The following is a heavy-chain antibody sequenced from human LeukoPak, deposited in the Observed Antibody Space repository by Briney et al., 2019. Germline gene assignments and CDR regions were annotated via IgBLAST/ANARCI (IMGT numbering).Heavy chain of an antibody. V-gene: IGHV3-13*04. CDR1: GFTSSAYD. D-gene: IGHD2-2*01. J-gene: IGHJ4*02. CDR3: VRAAMPYIINGRRFDY. CDR2: SGTVGDT. Sequence: GESLRLSCAASGFTSSAYDMHWVRQITGGGLEWVSTSGTVGDTFYLDSVKGRFTISRENAKNSVHLQMNSLRVEDSAIYFCVRAAMPYIINGRRFDYWGQGTLVTVSS.